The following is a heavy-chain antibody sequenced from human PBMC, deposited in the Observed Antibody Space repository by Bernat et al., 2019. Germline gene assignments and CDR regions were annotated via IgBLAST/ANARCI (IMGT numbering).Heavy chain of an antibody. D-gene: IGHD5-18*01. Sequence: QVQLQESGPGLVKPSQTLSLTCTVSGGSISSGNYYWSWIRQPAGKGLEWIGRIYSSGSTNYNPSLKSRVTISIDTSKNQFSLKLSSVTAADTAVYYCARAPVPSQPWFDDWGQGTLVTVSS. V-gene: IGHV4-61*02. J-gene: IGHJ4*02. CDR2: IYSSGST. CDR1: GGSISSGNYY. CDR3: ARAPVPSQPWFDD.